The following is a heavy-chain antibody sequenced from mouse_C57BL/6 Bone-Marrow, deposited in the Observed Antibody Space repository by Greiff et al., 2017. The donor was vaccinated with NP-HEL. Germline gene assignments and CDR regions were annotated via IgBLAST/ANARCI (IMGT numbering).Heavy chain of an antibody. Sequence: VQLQQPGTELVKPGASVKLSCKASGYTFTSYWMHWVKQRPGQGLEWIGNINPSNGGTNYNEKFKSKATLTVDKSSSTAYMQLSSLTSEDSAVYYCASQDYYGSSLYWYFDVWGTGTTVTVSS. CDR3: ASQDYYGSSLYWYFDV. J-gene: IGHJ1*03. V-gene: IGHV1-53*01. CDR2: INPSNGGT. CDR1: GYTFTSYW. D-gene: IGHD1-1*01.